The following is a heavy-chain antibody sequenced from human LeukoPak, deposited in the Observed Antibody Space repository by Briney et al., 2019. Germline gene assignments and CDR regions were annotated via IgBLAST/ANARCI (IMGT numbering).Heavy chain of an antibody. CDR3: ARGVSSAWPFDY. CDR1: GDSVSSNSAA. D-gene: IGHD6-19*01. V-gene: IGHV6-1*01. J-gene: IGHJ4*02. CDR2: TYYRSKWYN. Sequence: SQTLSLTCAISGDSVSSNSAAWDWIRQSPSRGLEWLGRTYYRSKWYNDYAVSVKSRITIKPDTSKNHFSLQLNSVTPEDTAVYYCARGVSSAWPFDYWGQGTLVTVSS.